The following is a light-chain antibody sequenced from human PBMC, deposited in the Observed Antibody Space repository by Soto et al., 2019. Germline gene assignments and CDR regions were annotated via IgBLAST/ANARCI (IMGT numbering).Light chain of an antibody. J-gene: IGKJ4*01. CDR1: QSISSK. V-gene: IGKV3-15*01. CDR2: GAS. Sequence: EIVMTQSPATLSVSPGERATLSCRASQSISSKLAWYQQKPGQAPRLLIYGASTRANGIPVRFSGSGSGTEFTLTITSLQSEDAAVYYCQEYNRWHPITFGGGTKVEIK. CDR3: QEYNRWHPIT.